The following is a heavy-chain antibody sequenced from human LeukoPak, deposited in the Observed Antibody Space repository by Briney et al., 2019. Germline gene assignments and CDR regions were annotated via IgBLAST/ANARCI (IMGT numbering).Heavy chain of an antibody. CDR3: ARSRPTYYYDSSGTNFDY. CDR2: IYYSGST. J-gene: IGHJ4*02. V-gene: IGHV4-59*08. D-gene: IGHD3-22*01. CDR1: GGSISSFY. Sequence: KPSETLSLTCPVSGGSISSFYWGWVRQPPGEGLEWVGDIYYSGSTNYNPSLKSRVTISVDTSKNQFSLKLSSVTAADTAVYYCARSRPTYYYDSSGTNFDYWGQGTLVTVSS.